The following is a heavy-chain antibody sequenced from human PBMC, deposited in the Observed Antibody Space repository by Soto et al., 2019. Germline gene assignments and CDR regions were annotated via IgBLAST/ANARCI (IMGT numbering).Heavy chain of an antibody. CDR3: ARDRSEFELRFWTFDY. CDR2: ISYDGSNK. Sequence: GGSLRLSSAASGFNFGSYAMHWVRQAPGKGLEWVAVISYDGSNKYYADSVKGRFTISRDNSKNTLYLQMNSLRAEDTAVYYCARDRSEFELRFWTFDYWGQGTLVTVSS. J-gene: IGHJ4*02. D-gene: IGHD3-3*01. CDR1: GFNFGSYA. V-gene: IGHV3-30-3*01.